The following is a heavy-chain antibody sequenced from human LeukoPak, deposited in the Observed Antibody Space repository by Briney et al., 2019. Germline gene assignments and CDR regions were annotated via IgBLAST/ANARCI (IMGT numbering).Heavy chain of an antibody. CDR2: SSGYNGNT. CDR1: GYTFSSSG. Sequence: ASVKASCKPSGYTFSSSGISWLRHPPGHRLQCLGWSSGYNGNTKYPQKLQGRVTMTTDTSTSTAYMELRSLRSDDTAVYYCARGSFSSGWSFDYWGQGTLVTVSS. CDR3: ARGSFSSGWSFDY. D-gene: IGHD6-19*01. J-gene: IGHJ4*02. V-gene: IGHV1-18*01.